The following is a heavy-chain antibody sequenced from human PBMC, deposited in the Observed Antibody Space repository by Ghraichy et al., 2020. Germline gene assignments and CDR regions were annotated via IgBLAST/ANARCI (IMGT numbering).Heavy chain of an antibody. CDR1: GFTFSSYS. V-gene: IGHV3-23*01. CDR3: AKGNSGSYYGAFDI. Sequence: GGSLRLSCAASGFTFSSYSMSWVRQAPGQGLEWVSVISVSGVGTYYADSVKGRFTISGDNSQNTVYLQMNSLRAEDTAVYYCAKGNSGSYYGAFDIWGHGTMVTVSS. D-gene: IGHD1-26*01. CDR2: ISVSGVGT. J-gene: IGHJ3*02.